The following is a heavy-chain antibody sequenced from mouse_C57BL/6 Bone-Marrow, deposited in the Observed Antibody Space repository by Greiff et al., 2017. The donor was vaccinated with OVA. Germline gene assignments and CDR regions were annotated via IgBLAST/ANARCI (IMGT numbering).Heavy chain of an antibody. Sequence: VQLQQLGAELVRPGPSVKLSCKAFGYTFTNYWMHWVKQRPGQGLEWIGVIAPSDSYINYNLKLKGRATLTVDTSSSTAYMHLSSLATEDTAVYYCAHYGSRLYLHYWGQGTSLTVSS. D-gene: IGHD1-1*01. V-gene: IGHV1-59*01. CDR1: GYTFTNYW. CDR3: AHYGSRLYLHY. J-gene: IGHJ2*02. CDR2: IAPSDSYI.